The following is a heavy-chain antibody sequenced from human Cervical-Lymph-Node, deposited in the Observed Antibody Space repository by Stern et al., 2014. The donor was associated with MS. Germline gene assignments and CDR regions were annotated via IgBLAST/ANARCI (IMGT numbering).Heavy chain of an antibody. CDR2: IFFSGSA. J-gene: IGHJ6*02. V-gene: IGHV4-39*01. Sequence: QVQLQESGPGLVQPSETLSLTCTVSGGSISSTSYYLGWIRQPPGKGLEWIGHIFFSGSAYYNPSLKSRVTISQHTSKNQFSLTLVSVTAADTAIYYCVRHPYNLFYYQPIDVWGPGTTVTVSS. CDR1: GGSISSTSYY. D-gene: IGHD2-8*01. CDR3: VRHPYNLFYYQPIDV.